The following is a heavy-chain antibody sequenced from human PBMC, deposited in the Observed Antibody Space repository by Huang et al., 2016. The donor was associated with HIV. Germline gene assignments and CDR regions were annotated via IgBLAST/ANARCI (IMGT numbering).Heavy chain of an antibody. J-gene: IGHJ6*03. CDR2: ISVYNGNT. D-gene: IGHD5-18*01. Sequence: QVQLVQSGAEVKKPGASVKVSCKASGYTFSSFGLSWVRQAPGQGVEWVGWISVYNGNTKFAQKFQGRLTMTTDTSTSTAYMELRSLRADDTAVYYCARGGGIQLWLLGYYYMDVWGNGTTVTVSS. V-gene: IGHV1-18*01. CDR3: ARGGGIQLWLLGYYYMDV. CDR1: GYTFSSFG.